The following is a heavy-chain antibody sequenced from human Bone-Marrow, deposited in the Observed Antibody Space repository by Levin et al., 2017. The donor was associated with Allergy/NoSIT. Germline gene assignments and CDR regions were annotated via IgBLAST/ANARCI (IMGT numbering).Heavy chain of an antibody. Sequence: RSQTLSLTCSVSGASIRNSVYYWGWIRQPPGKGLEWIGSIYYSGDTHYTPSLKSRVIMSVDTSTNQFSLKVTSLSAADTGIYYCARHSGDFHQWGQGTLVTVSS. CDR2: IYYSGDT. CDR3: ARHSGDFHQ. J-gene: IGHJ1*01. CDR1: GASIRNSVYY. D-gene: IGHD7-27*01. V-gene: IGHV4-39*01.